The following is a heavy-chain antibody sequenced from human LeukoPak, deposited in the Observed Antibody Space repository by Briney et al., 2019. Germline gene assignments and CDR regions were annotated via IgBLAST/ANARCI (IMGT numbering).Heavy chain of an antibody. V-gene: IGHV3-9*01. D-gene: IGHD2-15*01. Sequence: PGGSLRLSCAASGFTFDDYGMHWVRQTPGKGLEWVSHISWNSGDIDYADSVKGRFTISRDNAKNSLYLQMNTLRTEDTALYYCAKSCSGGACPIVYWGQGTLVTVSS. CDR1: GFTFDDYG. CDR3: AKSCSGGACPIVY. J-gene: IGHJ4*02. CDR2: ISWNSGDI.